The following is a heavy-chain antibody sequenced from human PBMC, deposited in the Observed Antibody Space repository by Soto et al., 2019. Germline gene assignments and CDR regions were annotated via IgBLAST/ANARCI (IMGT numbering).Heavy chain of an antibody. V-gene: IGHV1-18*04. D-gene: IGHD6-13*01. J-gene: IGHJ5*02. Sequence: VASVKVSCKASGYTFTSYGISWVRQAPGQGLEWMGWISAYNGNTNYAQKLQGRVTMTTDTSTSTAYMELRSLRSDDTAVYYCARGIAAAGTGWFDPWGQGTLVTVSS. CDR1: GYTFTSYG. CDR3: ARGIAAAGTGWFDP. CDR2: ISAYNGNT.